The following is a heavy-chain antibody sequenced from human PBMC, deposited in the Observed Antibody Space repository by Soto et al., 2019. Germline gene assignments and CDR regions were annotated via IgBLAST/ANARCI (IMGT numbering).Heavy chain of an antibody. D-gene: IGHD3-22*01. CDR2: IYYSGST. V-gene: IGHV4-59*01. CDR1: GGSIGSFC. CDR3: ARADSSGYDSSLDS. J-gene: IGHJ5*01. Sequence: PSVPHRLRNTVSGGSIGSFCWRRIRQPPGQGLEWIRDIYYSGSTNYNPSLKSRVTISVDTSKNQFSLKLSSVTAADTAVYYCARADSSGYDSSLDSWGHGLLVTV.